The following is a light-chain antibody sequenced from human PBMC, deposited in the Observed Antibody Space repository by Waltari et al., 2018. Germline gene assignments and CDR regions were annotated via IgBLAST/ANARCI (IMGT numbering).Light chain of an antibody. CDR2: WAS. Sequence: DIVMTQSPDSLAVSLGERATINCKSSQNVLYSSNNKNYLAWYQQKPEQSPNLLIYWASTRESGVPDRFSGSGSGTDFTLTISSLQAEDVAVYYCQQYYSTPYTFGQGTKLEIK. V-gene: IGKV4-1*01. CDR1: QNVLYSSNNKNY. CDR3: QQYYSTPYT. J-gene: IGKJ2*01.